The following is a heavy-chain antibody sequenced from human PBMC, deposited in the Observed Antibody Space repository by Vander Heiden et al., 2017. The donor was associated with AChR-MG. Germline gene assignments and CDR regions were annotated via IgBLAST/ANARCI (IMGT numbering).Heavy chain of an antibody. J-gene: IGHJ4*02. CDR1: GITFRTYS. D-gene: IGHD3-16*01. CDR3: ARDASTPGEVDHLIDY. Sequence: EVQAVEAGGGLVKPGGSLRLPCSAPGITFRTYSRNWVRQAPGKGLEWVSSISSSSSYIYYADSVKGRFTISRDNAKNSLYLQMNSLRAEDTAVYYCARDASTPGEVDHLIDYWGQGTLVTVSS. CDR2: ISSSSSYI. V-gene: IGHV3-21*01.